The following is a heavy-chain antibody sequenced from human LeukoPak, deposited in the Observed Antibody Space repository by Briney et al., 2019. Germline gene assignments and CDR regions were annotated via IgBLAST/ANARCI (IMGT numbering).Heavy chain of an antibody. D-gene: IGHD3-10*01. CDR3: AKDNDYYGSEIDY. Sequence: GGSLRLSCAASGFSFSTYWMSWVRQAPGKGLEWVANIKQDGNEKYYADSVKGRFTISRDNAENSLYLQMNSLRAEDTALYYCAKDNDYYGSEIDYWGQGTLVTVSS. V-gene: IGHV3-7*03. CDR1: GFSFSTYW. J-gene: IGHJ4*02. CDR2: IKQDGNEK.